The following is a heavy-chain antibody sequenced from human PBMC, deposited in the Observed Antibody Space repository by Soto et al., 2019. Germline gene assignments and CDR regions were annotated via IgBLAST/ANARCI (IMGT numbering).Heavy chain of an antibody. CDR3: GRSILDYGDSGWSRYFDY. Sequence: PSETLSLTCAVYGGSFSGYYWSWIRQPPGKGLEWIGEINHSGSTNYNPSLKSRVTISVDKSKNQFSLKLSSVTAADTAVYYCGRSILDYGDSGWSRYFDYWGQGTLVTVSS. J-gene: IGHJ4*02. D-gene: IGHD4-17*01. V-gene: IGHV4-34*01. CDR1: GGSFSGYY. CDR2: INHSGST.